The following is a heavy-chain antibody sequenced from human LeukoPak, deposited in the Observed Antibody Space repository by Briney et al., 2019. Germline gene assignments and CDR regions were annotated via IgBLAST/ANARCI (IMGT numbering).Heavy chain of an antibody. CDR3: ARDDPYHIIAVAGTGIDY. CDR2: MNPNSGNT. V-gene: IGHV1-8*01. CDR1: GYTFTSYD. J-gene: IGHJ4*02. D-gene: IGHD6-19*01. Sequence: ASVKVCCKASGYTFTSYDINWVRQATGQGLEWMGWMNPNSGNTDYAQKLQGRVTMTTDTSTSTAYMELRSLRSDDTAVCYCARDDPYHIIAVAGTGIDYWGQGTLVTVSS.